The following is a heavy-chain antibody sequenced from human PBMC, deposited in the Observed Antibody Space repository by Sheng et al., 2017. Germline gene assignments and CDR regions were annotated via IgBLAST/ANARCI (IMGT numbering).Heavy chain of an antibody. Sequence: QVQLQESGPGLVKPSETLSLTCTVSGGSISSYYWSWIRQPPGKGLEWIGYIYYSGSTNYNPSLKSRVTISVDTSKNQFSLKLSSVTAADTAVYYCASHVNSGSYFDYWGQGTLVTVSS. D-gene: IGHD1-26*01. CDR3: ASHVNSGSYFDY. J-gene: IGHJ4*02. V-gene: IGHV4-59*12. CDR2: IYYSGST. CDR1: GGSISSYY.